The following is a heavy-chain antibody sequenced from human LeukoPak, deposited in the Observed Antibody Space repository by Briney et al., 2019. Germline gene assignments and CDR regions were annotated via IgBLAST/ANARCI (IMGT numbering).Heavy chain of an antibody. CDR3: ARARSPKDYYSYTSGYYYFDS. CDR2: IFDSGST. D-gene: IGHD3-22*01. CDR1: DGSVTSFY. Sequence: PSETLSLTCTVPDGSVTSFYWSWIRQPPGKGLEWIGFIFDSGSTKYNPSLKSRVTISADTSKKQFPLKLISVTAADTAVYYCARARSPKDYYSYTSGYYYFDSWGQGAQVTVSS. V-gene: IGHV4-59*02. J-gene: IGHJ4*02.